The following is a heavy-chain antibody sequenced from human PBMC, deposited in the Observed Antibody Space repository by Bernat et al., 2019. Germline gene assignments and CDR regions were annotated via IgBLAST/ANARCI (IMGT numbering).Heavy chain of an antibody. CDR2: TRNKANSYTT. CDR1: GFTFSDHH. Sequence: EVQLVESGGDLVQPGGSLRVSCAASGFTFSDHHMDWVRQAPGKGLEWVGRTRNKANSYTTEYAASVKGRFTISRDDSKNSPYLQMNSLKTEDTAVYYCARATGTGPDYYYYMDVWGKGTTVTVSS. D-gene: IGHD1-1*01. J-gene: IGHJ6*03. V-gene: IGHV3-72*01. CDR3: ARATGTGPDYYYYMDV.